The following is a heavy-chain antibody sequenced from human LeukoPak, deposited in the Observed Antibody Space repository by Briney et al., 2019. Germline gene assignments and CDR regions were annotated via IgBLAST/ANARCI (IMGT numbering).Heavy chain of an antibody. CDR1: GGSISSGSYY. V-gene: IGHV4-61*02. CDR3: ASGQSYSSSWYLEDY. J-gene: IGHJ4*02. D-gene: IGHD6-13*01. Sequence: KSSETLSLTCTVSGGSISSGSYYWSWIRQPAGKGLEWIGRIFTSGSAKYNPSLNSRLTMSVDTSKNQVSLKLTSVTAADTAVYYCASGQSYSSSWYLEDYWGQGTLVTVSS. CDR2: IFTSGSA.